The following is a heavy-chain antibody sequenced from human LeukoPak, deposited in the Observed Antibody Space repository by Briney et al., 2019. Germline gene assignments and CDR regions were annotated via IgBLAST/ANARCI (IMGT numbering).Heavy chain of an antibody. D-gene: IGHD5-18*01. CDR1: GYTFTSYG. CDR2: INPNSGGT. Sequence: ASVKVSCKASGYTFTSYGISWVRQAPGQGLEWMGWINPNSGGTNYAQKFQGRVTMTRDTSISTAYMELSRLRSDDTAVYYCARQMGGIQLWLFDYWGQGTLVTVSS. J-gene: IGHJ4*02. V-gene: IGHV1-2*02. CDR3: ARQMGGIQLWLFDY.